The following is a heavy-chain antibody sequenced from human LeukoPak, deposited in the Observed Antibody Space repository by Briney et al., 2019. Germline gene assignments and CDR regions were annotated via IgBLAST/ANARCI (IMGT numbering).Heavy chain of an antibody. CDR1: GFTFSSYS. CDR2: ISSSSSYI. J-gene: IGHJ4*02. D-gene: IGHD4-17*01. V-gene: IGHV3-21*01. CDR3: ARDRATTVTPSY. Sequence: PGGSLRLSCAASGFTFSSYSMNWVRQAPGKGLEWVSSISSSSSYIYYADSVKGRFTISRDNAKNSLYLQMNSLRAEDTAVYYCARDRATTVTPSYWGQGTLVTVSS.